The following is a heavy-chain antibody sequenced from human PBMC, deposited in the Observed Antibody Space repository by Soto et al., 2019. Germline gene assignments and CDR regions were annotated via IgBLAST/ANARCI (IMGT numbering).Heavy chain of an antibody. CDR1: GGSFSGYY. CDR2: INHSGST. CDR3: ARTGLRVAAAFDY. V-gene: IGHV4-34*01. Sequence: PSETLSLTCAVYGGSFSGYYWSWIRQPPGKGLEWIGEINHSGSTNYNPSLKSRVTISVDTSKNQFSLKLSSVTAADTAVYYCARTGLRVAAAFDYWGQGTLVTLSS. J-gene: IGHJ4*02. D-gene: IGHD6-13*01.